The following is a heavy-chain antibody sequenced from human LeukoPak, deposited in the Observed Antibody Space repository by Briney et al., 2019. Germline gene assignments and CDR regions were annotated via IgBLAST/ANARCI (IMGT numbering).Heavy chain of an antibody. CDR2: VYYSGST. Sequence: SETLSLTCTVSGGSISSYYWSWIRQPPGKGLEWIGYVYYSGSTNYNPSLKSRVTISVDTSKNQFSLKLSSVTAADTAVYYCASLGYCSSTSCAPDWFDPWGQGTLVTVSS. CDR3: ASLGYCSSTSCAPDWFDP. J-gene: IGHJ5*02. D-gene: IGHD2-2*01. V-gene: IGHV4-59*01. CDR1: GGSISSYY.